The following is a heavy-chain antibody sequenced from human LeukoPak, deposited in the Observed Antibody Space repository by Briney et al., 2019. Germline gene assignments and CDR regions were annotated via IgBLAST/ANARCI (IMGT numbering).Heavy chain of an antibody. CDR1: GHKLTVYY. CDR3: ARYAAGYNRVKG. Sequence: GASVKVSCMPSGHKLTVYYLRRVRQAPGQGLEWMGWTHPGTGDPNYAQKFQGRVTVTRDTSISTVYMELIRLRSDDTAVYYCARYAAGYNRVKGWGQGTLVTVSS. V-gene: IGHV1-2*02. CDR2: THPGTGDP. D-gene: IGHD5-18*01. J-gene: IGHJ4*02.